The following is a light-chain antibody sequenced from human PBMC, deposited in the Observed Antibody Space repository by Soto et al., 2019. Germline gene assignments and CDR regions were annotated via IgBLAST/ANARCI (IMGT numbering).Light chain of an antibody. CDR1: SSDVGSYNL. J-gene: IGLJ1*01. CDR2: EVS. Sequence: QSVLTQPASVSGSPGQSITISCTGTSSDVGSYNLVSWYQQHPGKAPKLVIYEVSKRPSGVSNRFSGSKSGNTASLTISGLQAEDEADYYCCSYAGSNDVFGTGTKVTVL. CDR3: CSYAGSNDV. V-gene: IGLV2-23*02.